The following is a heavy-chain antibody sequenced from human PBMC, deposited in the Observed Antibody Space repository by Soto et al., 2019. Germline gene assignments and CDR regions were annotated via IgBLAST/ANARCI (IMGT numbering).Heavy chain of an antibody. CDR3: AKVLSLWFGEFQNDAFDI. CDR1: GFTFDDYA. V-gene: IGHV3-9*01. CDR2: ISWNSGSI. J-gene: IGHJ3*02. D-gene: IGHD3-10*01. Sequence: GGSLRLSCAASGFTFDDYAMHWVRQAPGKGLEWVSGISWNSGSIGYADSVKGRFTISRDNAKNSLYLQMNSLRAEDTALYYCAKVLSLWFGEFQNDAFDIWGQGTMVTVSS.